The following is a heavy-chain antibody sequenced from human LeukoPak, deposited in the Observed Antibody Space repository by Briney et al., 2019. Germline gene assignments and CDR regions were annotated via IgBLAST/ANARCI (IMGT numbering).Heavy chain of an antibody. CDR2: ISYDGSNK. CDR1: GFTFSSYG. Sequence: GRSLRLSCAASGFTFSSYGMHWVRQAPGKGLEWVAVISYDGSNKYYADSVKGRFTISRDNSKNTLYLQMNSLRAENTAVYYCAKYSVGASFDYWGQGILVTVSS. V-gene: IGHV3-30*18. J-gene: IGHJ4*02. D-gene: IGHD1-26*01. CDR3: AKYSVGASFDY.